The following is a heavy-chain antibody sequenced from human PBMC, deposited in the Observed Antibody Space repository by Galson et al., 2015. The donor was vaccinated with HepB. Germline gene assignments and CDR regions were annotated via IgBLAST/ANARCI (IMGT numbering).Heavy chain of an antibody. J-gene: IGHJ5*01. CDR1: GFSLSTSGMR. Sequence: PALVKPTQTLTLTCTFSGFSLSTSGMRVSWIRQAPGKALEWLARIDWDDDKFYNPSLKTRLSISKDTSRNQVVLTMTNMDPVDTATYFCARARRGYTGYDPFSLDSWGQGTLVTVSS. V-gene: IGHV2-70*04. CDR2: IDWDDDK. D-gene: IGHD5-12*01. CDR3: ARARRGYTGYDPFSLDS.